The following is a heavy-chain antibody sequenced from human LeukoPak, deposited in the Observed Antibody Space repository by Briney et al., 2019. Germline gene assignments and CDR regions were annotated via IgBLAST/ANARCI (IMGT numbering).Heavy chain of an antibody. Sequence: GGSLRLSCAASGFTFSSYGMSWVRQAPGKGLEWVSTISGSGGSTYYADSVKGRFSISRDNSKNTLNLQMNSLRAEDTAVHYCAKDRNYYGSGSHNWFDPWGQGTLVTVSS. CDR2: ISGSGGST. CDR3: AKDRNYYGSGSHNWFDP. V-gene: IGHV3-23*01. CDR1: GFTFSSYG. J-gene: IGHJ5*02. D-gene: IGHD3-10*01.